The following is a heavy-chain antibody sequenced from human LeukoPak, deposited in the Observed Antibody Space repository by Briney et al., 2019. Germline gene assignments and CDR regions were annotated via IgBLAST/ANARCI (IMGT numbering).Heavy chain of an antibody. CDR2: INPSGGSA. J-gene: IGHJ4*02. CDR3: ARDGPTAAPFDY. D-gene: IGHD2-2*01. V-gene: IGHV1-46*01. Sequence: ASVKVSFKASGYRFTSYDMHWVRQAPGQGLEWMGIINPSGGSASYAQRFQGRVAMTRDTSTTTVYMEVNSLTSEDTAVYFCARDGPTAAPFDYWGQGTLVTVSS. CDR1: GYRFTSYD.